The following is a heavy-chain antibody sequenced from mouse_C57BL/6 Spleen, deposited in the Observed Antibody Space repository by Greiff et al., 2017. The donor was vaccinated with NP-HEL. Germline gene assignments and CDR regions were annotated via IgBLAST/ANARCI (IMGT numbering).Heavy chain of an antibody. CDR3: ARYGGYYPYYFDY. D-gene: IGHD2-3*01. J-gene: IGHJ2*01. V-gene: IGHV1-64*01. Sequence: VQLQQSGAELVKPGASVKLSCKASGYTFTSYWMHWVKQRPGQGLEWIGMIHPNSGSTNYNEKFKSKATLTVDKSSSTAYMQLSSLTSEDSAVYYCARYGGYYPYYFDYWGQGTTLTVSS. CDR2: IHPNSGST. CDR1: GYTFTSYW.